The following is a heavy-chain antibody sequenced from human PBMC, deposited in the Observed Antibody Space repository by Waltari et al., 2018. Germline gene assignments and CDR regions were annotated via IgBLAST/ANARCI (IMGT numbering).Heavy chain of an antibody. J-gene: IGHJ4*02. Sequence: QVQLVESGGGLVKPGGSLSLSCAASGFTFRDYYMSWFRQAPGKGLEWVSFLSSSGSTIYYADSVKGRFTISRDNAKNSLFLQMNSLRAEDTAVYYCAREGSFGYYRPWGQGTLVTVSS. D-gene: IGHD3-22*01. CDR3: AREGSFGYYRP. CDR2: LSSSGSTI. V-gene: IGHV3-11*04. CDR1: GFTFRDYY.